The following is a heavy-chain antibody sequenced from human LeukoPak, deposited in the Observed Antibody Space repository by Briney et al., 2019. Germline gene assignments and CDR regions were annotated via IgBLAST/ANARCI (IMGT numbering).Heavy chain of an antibody. CDR3: ARDLYYYDSSGYQDY. CDR2: INPSGGST. Sequence: ASVKVSCKASGYTFTCYYMHWVRQAPGQGLEWMGIINPSGGSTSYAQKFQGRVTMTRDTSTSTVYMELSSLRSEDTAVYYCARDLYYYDSSGYQDYWGQGTLVTVSS. V-gene: IGHV1-46*01. J-gene: IGHJ4*02. CDR1: GYTFTCYY. D-gene: IGHD3-22*01.